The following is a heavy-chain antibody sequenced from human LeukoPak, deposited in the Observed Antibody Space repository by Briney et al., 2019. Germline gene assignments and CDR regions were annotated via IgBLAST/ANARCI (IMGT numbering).Heavy chain of an antibody. CDR3: ARRDRFLEKNWFDP. V-gene: IGHV4-31*03. J-gene: IGHJ5*02. CDR1: GGSISSGGYY. Sequence: SQTLSLTCTVSGGSISSGGYYWSWIRQHPGKGLEWIGYIYYSGSTYYNPSLKSRVTISVDTSKNQFSLKLSSVTAADTAVYYCARRDRFLEKNWFDPWGQGTLVTVSS. CDR2: IYYSGST. D-gene: IGHD3-3*01.